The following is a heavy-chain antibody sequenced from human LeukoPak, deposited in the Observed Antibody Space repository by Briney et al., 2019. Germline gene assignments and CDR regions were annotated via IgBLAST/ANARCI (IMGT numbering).Heavy chain of an antibody. CDR2: INSRGST. CDR3: ARGFSTISCYDY. V-gene: IGHV4-61*02. D-gene: IGHD2/OR15-2a*01. Sequence: PSETLSLTCTVSGGSITSGNYYWSWIRQPAGKGLEWIGRINSRGSTNYDPSLKSGVSISLDTSKNYFSLELSSVTAADTAMYYCARGFSTISCYDYWGQGTLVTVSS. J-gene: IGHJ4*02. CDR1: GGSITSGNYY.